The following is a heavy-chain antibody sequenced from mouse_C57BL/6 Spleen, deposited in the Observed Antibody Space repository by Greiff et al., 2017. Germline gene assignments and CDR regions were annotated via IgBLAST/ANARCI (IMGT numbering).Heavy chain of an antibody. CDR2: INYDGSSA. Sequence: EVKLVVSEGGLVQPGSSMKLSCTASGFTFSDYYMAWVRQVPEKGLEWVANINYDGSSAYYLDSLKSRFIISRDNAKNILYLQMSSLKSEDTATYYCARITTVVSTGTDFDYWGQGTTLTVSS. V-gene: IGHV5-16*01. D-gene: IGHD1-1*01. CDR3: ARITTVVSTGTDFDY. J-gene: IGHJ2*01. CDR1: GFTFSDYY.